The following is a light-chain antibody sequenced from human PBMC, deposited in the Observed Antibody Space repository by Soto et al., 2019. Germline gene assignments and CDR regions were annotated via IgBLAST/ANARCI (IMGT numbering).Light chain of an antibody. CDR3: SSYTSRSTLGV. CDR2: DVS. J-gene: IGLJ2*01. CDR1: SSDVVGYNY. V-gene: IGLV2-14*01. Sequence: QSVLTQPASVSGSPGQSITISCTGTSSDVVGYNYVSWYQQHPGKAPKLMIYDVSNRPSGVSNRFSGSKSGNTASLTISGLQAEDEADYYCSSYTSRSTLGVFGGGTKLTVL.